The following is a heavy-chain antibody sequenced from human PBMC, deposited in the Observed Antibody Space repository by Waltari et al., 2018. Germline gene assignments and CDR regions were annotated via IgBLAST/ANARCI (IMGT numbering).Heavy chain of an antibody. J-gene: IGHJ4*02. CDR3: ARVSDFVSGYKFHY. CDR1: GGSISSSSYY. Sequence: QLQLQESGPGLVKPSEPLSLTCTVSGGSISSSSYYWGWIRQPPGKGLEWIGSIYYSGSTYYNPSLKSRVTISVDTSKNQFSLKLSSVTAADTAVYYCARVSDFVSGYKFHYWGQGTLVTVSS. CDR2: IYYSGST. V-gene: IGHV4-39*07. D-gene: IGHD3-22*01.